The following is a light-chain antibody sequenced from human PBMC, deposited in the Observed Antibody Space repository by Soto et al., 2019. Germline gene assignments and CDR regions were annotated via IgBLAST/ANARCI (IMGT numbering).Light chain of an antibody. Sequence: DIQVTQSPSTLSAFVGDRVILTCRASQNVNIWLAWYQQRPRKAPKLLIYKTSSLESGVPSRFSGSGSGTDFTLTISSVQPEDSATYYCQQAATFPLTFGGGTEVEIK. CDR1: QNVNIW. J-gene: IGKJ4*01. CDR3: QQAATFPLT. V-gene: IGKV1-5*03. CDR2: KTS.